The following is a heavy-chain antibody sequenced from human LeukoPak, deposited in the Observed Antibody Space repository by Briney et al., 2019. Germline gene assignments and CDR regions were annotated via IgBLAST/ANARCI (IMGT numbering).Heavy chain of an antibody. J-gene: IGHJ4*02. CDR1: GVNFDDYA. V-gene: IGHV3-9*01. Sequence: GGSLRLSCAASGVNFDDYAMHWVRQAPGKGLEWVSGISWNSGSIGYADSVKGRFTISRDNAKNSLYLQMNSLRAEDTALYYCAKALYGSGSYDYWGQGTLVTVSS. CDR2: ISWNSGSI. CDR3: AKALYGSGSYDY. D-gene: IGHD3-10*01.